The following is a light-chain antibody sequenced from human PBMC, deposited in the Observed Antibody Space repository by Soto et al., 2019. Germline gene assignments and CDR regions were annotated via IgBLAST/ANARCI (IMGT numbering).Light chain of an antibody. V-gene: IGKV3-11*01. CDR2: DAS. CDR3: QQRSEWPPLT. Sequence: EIVLTQSPATLSLSPGERATLSCRASQSVSNYLAWYQQKPGQAPRLLIYDASNRATGIPARFSGSGSGTDFTLTISSLEPEDVAVYYCQQRSEWPPLTVGRGTKVEIK. CDR1: QSVSNY. J-gene: IGKJ4*01.